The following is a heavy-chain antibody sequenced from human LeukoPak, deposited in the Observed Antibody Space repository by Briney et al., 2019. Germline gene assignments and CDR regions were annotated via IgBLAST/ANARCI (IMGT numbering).Heavy chain of an antibody. CDR1: GFTLDRYW. Sequence: GGSLRLSSVPPGFTLDRYWMHSVRQAPGKGLVWVSRVSSDGRNTYSAESAKGCFRLSRETATNTLHLHMNSLRDANTTVYYSARGGSGGSGNSRFDPWGQGTLVTVSS. V-gene: IGHV3-74*01. D-gene: IGHD3-10*01. J-gene: IGHJ5*02. CDR3: ARGGSGGSGNSRFDP. CDR2: VSSDGRNT.